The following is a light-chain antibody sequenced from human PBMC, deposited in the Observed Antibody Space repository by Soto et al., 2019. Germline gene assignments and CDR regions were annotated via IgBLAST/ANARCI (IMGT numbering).Light chain of an antibody. CDR3: TSYAGTHYV. Sequence: QSALTQPPSASGSPGQSVTISCTGTSSNVGGYNYVSWYQQHPGKAPKLMISEVSKRPSGVPDRFSGSKSGNTASLTVSGLQAEDEADYYCTSYAGTHYVFGTGTKLNVL. V-gene: IGLV2-8*01. CDR2: EVS. J-gene: IGLJ1*01. CDR1: SSNVGGYNY.